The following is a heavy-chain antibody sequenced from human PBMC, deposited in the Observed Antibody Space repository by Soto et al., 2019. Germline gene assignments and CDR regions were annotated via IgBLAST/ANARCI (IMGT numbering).Heavy chain of an antibody. CDR1: GFTFRSYV. J-gene: IGHJ1*01. D-gene: IGHD3-16*01. V-gene: IGHV3-30*13. CDR2: TSYDGSGK. Sequence: QVQLVESGGGVVQPGTSLRVACVGAGFTFRSYVIHWVRQAPGKGLEWVALTSYDGSGKYYGDSVRGRFTISRDNSRNRVDLKMDSLTLEDTALYYCARWGTTGGLDVWGQGTLVSVSS. CDR3: ARWGTTGGLDV.